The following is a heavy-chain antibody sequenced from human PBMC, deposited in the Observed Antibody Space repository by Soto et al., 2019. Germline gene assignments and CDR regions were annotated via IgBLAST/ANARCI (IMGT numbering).Heavy chain of an antibody. J-gene: IGHJ5*02. CDR3: ARHPERIAQIGWFDP. CDR2: ISSSSSTI. Sequence: GGSLRLSCAASGIIFTNYWMHWVRQAPGKGLEWVSYISSSSSTIYYADSVKGRFTISRDNAKNSLYLQMNSLRAEDTAVYYCARHPERIAQIGWFDPWGQGTLVTVSS. V-gene: IGHV3-48*01. CDR1: GIIFTNYW. D-gene: IGHD6-13*01.